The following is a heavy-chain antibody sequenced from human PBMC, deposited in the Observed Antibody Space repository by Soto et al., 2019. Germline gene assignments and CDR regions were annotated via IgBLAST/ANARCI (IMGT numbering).Heavy chain of an antibody. CDR1: GGSFSGYY. V-gene: IGHV4-34*01. CDR3: ARGGNYGYSI. CDR2: INHRGST. J-gene: IGHJ4*02. Sequence: QVQLQQWGAGLLKPSETLSLTCAVYGGSFSGYYWSWIRQPPGKGLEWIGEINHRGSTNYNPSLKSRGTISVDTSKNQFSLKLSSVTAADTAVYYCARGGNYGYSIWGQGTLVTVSS. D-gene: IGHD5-18*01.